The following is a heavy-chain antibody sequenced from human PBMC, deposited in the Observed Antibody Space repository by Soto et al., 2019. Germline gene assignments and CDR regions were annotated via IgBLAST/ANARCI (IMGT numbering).Heavy chain of an antibody. CDR2: IKQDGSEK. V-gene: IGHV3-7*04. J-gene: IGHJ4*02. CDR3: ARVSASRGYGPDY. D-gene: IGHD5-12*01. CDR1: GFTFSSYW. Sequence: GGSLRLSCAASGFTFSSYWMSWVRQAPGKGLEWVANIKQDGSEKYYVDSVKGRFTISRDNAKNSLYLQMNSLRAEDTAVYYCARVSASRGYGPDYWGQGTLVTVSS.